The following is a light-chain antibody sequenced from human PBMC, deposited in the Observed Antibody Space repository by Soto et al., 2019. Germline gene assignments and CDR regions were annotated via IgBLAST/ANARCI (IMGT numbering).Light chain of an antibody. J-gene: IGKJ4*01. Sequence: DIPMTQSPSSLSASVGDRVTIACQSSHDVSRNLNWFQQKPGEAPKLLIYDASNLERGVPSRFSASWSGTYFTFTISSLQPEDVATYYCQQYNSMLSFGGGTEIELK. CDR1: HDVSRN. V-gene: IGKV1-33*01. CDR2: DAS. CDR3: QQYNSMLS.